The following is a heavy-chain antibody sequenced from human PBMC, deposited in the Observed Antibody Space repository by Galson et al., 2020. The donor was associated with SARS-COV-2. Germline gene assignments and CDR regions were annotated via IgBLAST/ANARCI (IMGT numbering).Heavy chain of an antibody. CDR1: GYIFRAFG. J-gene: IGHJ4*02. CDR3: ARDLNGSGNYYNYFDY. Sequence: GESLKISCKAPGYIFRAFGISWLRQAPGQGLQWMGWSSSHNDNTNYAHYFQGRVTLTTDPSTGTAHMELRSLRSDDTAVYFCARDLNGSGNYYNYFDYWGQGTLVTVSS. D-gene: IGHD3-10*01. CDR2: SSSHNDNT. V-gene: IGHV1-18*01.